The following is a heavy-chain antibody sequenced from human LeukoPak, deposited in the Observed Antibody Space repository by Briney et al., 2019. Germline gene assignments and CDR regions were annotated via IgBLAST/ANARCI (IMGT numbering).Heavy chain of an antibody. Sequence: GESLKISCKGSGYSFTSYWIGWVRQMPGKGLEWMGVIYPSDSDTRYSPSFQGQVTISADKSISTAYLQWRSLKVSDSAMYYCARLTAVVTFDYWGQGTLVTVSS. V-gene: IGHV5-51*01. J-gene: IGHJ4*02. CDR1: GYSFTSYW. CDR2: IYPSDSDT. CDR3: ARLTAVVTFDY. D-gene: IGHD4-23*01.